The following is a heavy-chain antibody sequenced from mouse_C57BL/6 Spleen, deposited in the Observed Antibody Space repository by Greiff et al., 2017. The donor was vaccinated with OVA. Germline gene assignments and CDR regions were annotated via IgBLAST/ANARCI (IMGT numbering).Heavy chain of an antibody. CDR1: GYAFSSSW. Sequence: QVQLQQSGPELVKPGASVKISCKASGYAFSSSWMNWVKQRPGKGLEWIGRIYPGDGDTNYNGKFKGKATLTADKSSSTAYMQLSSLTSEDSAVYVCARGGYYGSSFHWYFDVWGTGTTVTVSS. D-gene: IGHD1-1*01. J-gene: IGHJ1*03. V-gene: IGHV1-82*01. CDR2: IYPGDGDT. CDR3: ARGGYYGSSFHWYFDV.